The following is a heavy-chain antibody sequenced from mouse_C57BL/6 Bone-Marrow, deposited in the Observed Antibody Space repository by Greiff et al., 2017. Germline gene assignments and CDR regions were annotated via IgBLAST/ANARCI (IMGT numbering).Heavy chain of an antibody. D-gene: IGHD1-1*01. CDR3: AKCHYYGSSPDY. CDR2: IYPGDGDT. V-gene: IGHV1-80*01. CDR1: GYAFSSYW. J-gene: IGHJ2*01. Sequence: QVQLQQSGAELVKPGASVKISCKASGYAFSSYWMNWVKQRPGQGLEWIGQIYPGDGDTNYNGKFQGKATLTADKSSSTAYMQLSSLTSEDSAVYFCAKCHYYGSSPDYWGQGTTLTVSS.